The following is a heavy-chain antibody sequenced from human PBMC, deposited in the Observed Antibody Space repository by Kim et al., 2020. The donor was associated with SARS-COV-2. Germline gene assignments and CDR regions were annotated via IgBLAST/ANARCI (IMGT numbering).Heavy chain of an antibody. CDR1: GFTFSNYG. D-gene: IGHD2-21*02. J-gene: IGHJ3*02. V-gene: IGHV3-30*03. CDR3: ARTSPRGGAWYNPFDI. CDR2: VSFDEGNI. Sequence: GGSLRLSCAASGFTFSNYGMHWVRQAPDKGLEWVAIVSFDEGNIYYSDSVKGRFTISRDNSKSTLYLQMNSLRLEDTAVYYCARTSPRGGAWYNPFDIWGQGTVVIVSS.